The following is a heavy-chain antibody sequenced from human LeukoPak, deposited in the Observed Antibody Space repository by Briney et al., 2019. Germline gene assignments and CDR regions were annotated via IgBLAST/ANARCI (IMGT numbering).Heavy chain of an antibody. CDR3: ASSGIAVAGFFIR. CDR2: INHSGST. J-gene: IGHJ4*02. Sequence: SETLSLTCAVYGGSFSGYYWSWIRQPPGKGLEWIGEINHSGSTNYNPSLKSRVTISVDTSKNQFSLKLSSVTAADTAVYYCASSGIAVAGFFIRWGQGTLVTVSS. CDR1: GGSFSGYY. V-gene: IGHV4-34*01. D-gene: IGHD6-19*01.